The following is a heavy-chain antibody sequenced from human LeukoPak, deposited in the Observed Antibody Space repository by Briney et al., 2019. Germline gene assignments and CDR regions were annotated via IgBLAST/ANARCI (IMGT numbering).Heavy chain of an antibody. CDR2: IKQDGSEK. V-gene: IGHV3-7*01. Sequence: PGGALRLSCAASGFTFSSYWMSWVRQAPGKGLEWVANIKQDGSEKYYVDSVKGRFTISRDNAKNSLYLQMNSLRAEDTAVYYCARRQGSYFDTSGYYYGWGQGTLVTVSS. CDR3: ARRQGSYFDTSGYYYG. J-gene: IGHJ4*02. CDR1: GFTFSSYW. D-gene: IGHD3-22*01.